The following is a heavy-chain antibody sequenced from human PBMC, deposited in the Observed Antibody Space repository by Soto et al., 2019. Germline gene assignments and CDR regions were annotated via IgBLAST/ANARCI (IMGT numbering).Heavy chain of an antibody. CDR3: ARSGAVGDAFDI. Sequence: SETLSLTCTVSGGSISSYYWSWIRQPPGKGLEWIGYIYYSGSTNYNPSLKSRVTISVDTSKNQFSLKLSSVTAADTAVYSCARSGAVGDAFDIWGQGTMVTVSS. CDR2: IYYSGST. D-gene: IGHD3-16*01. J-gene: IGHJ3*02. CDR1: GGSISSYY. V-gene: IGHV4-59*01.